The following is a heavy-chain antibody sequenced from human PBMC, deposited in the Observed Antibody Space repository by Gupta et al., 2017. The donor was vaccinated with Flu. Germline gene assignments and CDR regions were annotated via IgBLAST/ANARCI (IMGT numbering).Heavy chain of an antibody. Sequence: QVQLQESGTGLLKPSETLSRTCTVSGGSFSTYYWNWIRQPPGKGLEWIGYIHYSGNTDYNPSLKSRVTISVDTSKNQFSLQLRSVTAADTAVYYCARRSIGFDYWGLGALVTVSS. CDR3: ARRSIGFDY. CDR1: GGSFSTYY. J-gene: IGHJ4*02. V-gene: IGHV4-59*08. CDR2: IHYSGNT.